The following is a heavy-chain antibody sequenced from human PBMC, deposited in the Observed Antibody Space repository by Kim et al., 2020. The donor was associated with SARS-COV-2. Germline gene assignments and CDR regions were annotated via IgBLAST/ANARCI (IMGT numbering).Heavy chain of an antibody. CDR3: ARVQRGQQFTRMDV. CDR2: ISPTSTAI. Sequence: GGSLRLSCVASGFTFTDYDINWIRQAPGKGLEWVSFISPTSTAIYYAESVKVRFTVSRDNAQNSVTLQMSSLRGDDTAVYYCARVQRGQQFTRMDVWGQGTSVTVS. J-gene: IGHJ6*02. CDR1: GFTFTDYD. D-gene: IGHD6-25*01. V-gene: IGHV3-11*01.